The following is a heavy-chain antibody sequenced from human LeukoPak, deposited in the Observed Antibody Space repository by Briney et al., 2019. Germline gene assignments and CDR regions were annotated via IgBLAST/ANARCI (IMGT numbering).Heavy chain of an antibody. J-gene: IGHJ4*02. Sequence: GGSLRLSCAASGFTFSSYWMSWVRQAPGKGLEWVANIKQDGSEKYYVDSVKGRFTIPRDNAKNSLYLQMNSLRAEDTAVYYCARDEGSPLGATRGEGYWGQGTLVTVSS. CDR1: GFTFSSYW. CDR3: ARDEGSPLGATRGEGY. D-gene: IGHD1-26*01. V-gene: IGHV3-7*01. CDR2: IKQDGSEK.